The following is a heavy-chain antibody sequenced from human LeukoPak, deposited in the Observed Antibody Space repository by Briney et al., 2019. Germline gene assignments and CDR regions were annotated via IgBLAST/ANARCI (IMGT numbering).Heavy chain of an antibody. CDR1: GFNFQSYG. J-gene: IGHJ4*02. CDR3: VKSSGYSSYDHGDY. Sequence: GGSLRLSCAASGFNFQSYGIHWVRHVPGKGLEWVAVISHDGYDKSYVGNVKGRFTISRDNSNSVYLQMTSLRPEDTAVYYCVKSSGYSSYDHGDYWGQGTMVTVSS. D-gene: IGHD5-12*01. V-gene: IGHV3-30*18. CDR2: ISHDGYDK.